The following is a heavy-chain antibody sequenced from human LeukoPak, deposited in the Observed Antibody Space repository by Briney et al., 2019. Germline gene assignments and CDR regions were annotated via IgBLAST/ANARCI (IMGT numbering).Heavy chain of an antibody. CDR2: INPNSGGT. Sequence: ASVKVSCKASGYTFTGYYMHWVRQAPGQGLEWMGWINPNSGGTNYAQKFQGRVTMTRDTSISTDYMELSRLRSDDTAVYYCARGDAQLLGDYYYYYYMDVWGKGTTVTVSS. D-gene: IGHD2-2*01. V-gene: IGHV1-2*02. CDR1: GYTFTGYY. CDR3: ARGDAQLLGDYYYYYYMDV. J-gene: IGHJ6*03.